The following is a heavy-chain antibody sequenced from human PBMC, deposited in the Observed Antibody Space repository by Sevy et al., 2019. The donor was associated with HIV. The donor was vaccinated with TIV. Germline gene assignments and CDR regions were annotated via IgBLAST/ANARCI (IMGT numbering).Heavy chain of an antibody. D-gene: IGHD6-13*01. CDR3: ASSFRSSWYDAFDI. CDR1: GGSISSSNW. CDR2: IYGSWST. J-gene: IGHJ3*02. Sequence: SETLSLTCAVSGGSISSSNWWSWVRQPPGKGLEWIGEIYGSWSTNYNPSLKSRVTITVDKSKNQFSLKLSSVTAADTSVYYCASSFRSSWYDAFDIWGQGTMVTVSS. V-gene: IGHV4-4*02.